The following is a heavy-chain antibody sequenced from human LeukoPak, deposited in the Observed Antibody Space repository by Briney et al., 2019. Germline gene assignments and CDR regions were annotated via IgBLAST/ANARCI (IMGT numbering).Heavy chain of an antibody. CDR2: IYSSGST. CDR3: ARQIAVAGEAGFDY. V-gene: IGHV4-4*07. D-gene: IGHD6-19*01. Sequence: SETLSLTCTVSGGSISSYYWSWIRQPAGKGLGWIGRIYSSGSTNYNPSLKSRVTMSVDTSKNRFSLRLSSVTAADTAVYYCARQIAVAGEAGFDYWGQGTPVTVSS. J-gene: IGHJ4*02. CDR1: GGSISSYY.